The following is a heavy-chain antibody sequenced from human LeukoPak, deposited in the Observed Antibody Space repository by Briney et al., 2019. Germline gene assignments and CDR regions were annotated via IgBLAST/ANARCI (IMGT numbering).Heavy chain of an antibody. J-gene: IGHJ4*02. CDR3: AREVAHCGGDCYSHFDY. Sequence: GGSLRLSCAASGFTFSSYAMHWVRQAPGKGLEWVAVISYDGSNKYYADSVKGRFTISRDNSKNTLYQQIKSRMAEDTAVYYCAREVAHCGGDCYSHFDYWGQGTLVTVSS. V-gene: IGHV3-30-3*01. D-gene: IGHD2-21*02. CDR2: ISYDGSNK. CDR1: GFTFSSYA.